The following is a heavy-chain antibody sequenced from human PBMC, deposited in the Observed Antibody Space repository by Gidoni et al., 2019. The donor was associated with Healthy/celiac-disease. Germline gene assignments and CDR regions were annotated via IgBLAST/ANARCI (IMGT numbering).Heavy chain of an antibody. CDR2: TYYSGST. Sequence: QVQLQESGPGLVKPSATLSLTCTVSGGSISSYYWSWIRQPPGKGLEWIGYTYYSGSTNYNPSLQSRVTISVDTSKNQFSLKLSSVTAADTAVYYCARDPMDVWGQGTTVTVSS. CDR1: GGSISSYY. CDR3: ARDPMDV. V-gene: IGHV4-59*01. J-gene: IGHJ6*02.